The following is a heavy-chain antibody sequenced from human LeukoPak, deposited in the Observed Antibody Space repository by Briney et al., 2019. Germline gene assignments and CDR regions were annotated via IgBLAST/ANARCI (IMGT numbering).Heavy chain of an antibody. CDR3: ARDGQQVRFLEWLPDPYGMDV. CDR2: INPNSGGT. CDR1: GYTFTCYY. D-gene: IGHD3-3*01. J-gene: IGHJ6*02. V-gene: IGHV1-2*06. Sequence: ASVKVSCKASGYTFTCYYMHWVRQAPGQGLEWMGRINPNSGGTNYAQKVQGRVTTTGDTSISTAYMELSRLRSDDTAVYYCARDGQQVRFLEWLPDPYGMDVWGQGTTVTVSS.